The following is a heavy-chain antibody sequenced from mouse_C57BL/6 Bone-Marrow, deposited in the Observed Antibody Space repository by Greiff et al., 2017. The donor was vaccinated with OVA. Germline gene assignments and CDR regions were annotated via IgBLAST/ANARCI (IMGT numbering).Heavy chain of an antibody. Sequence: VKLQQPGAELVKPGASVKLSCKASGYTFTSYWMHWVKQRPGRGLEWIGRIDPNSGGNKYNEKFKSKATLTVDKPASTAYMQLSSLTSEDSAVYCCTRDVSILQYFDVWGTGTTVTVSS. V-gene: IGHV1-72*01. CDR2: IDPNSGGN. CDR1: GYTFTSYW. D-gene: IGHD1-1*01. J-gene: IGHJ1*03. CDR3: TRDVSILQYFDV.